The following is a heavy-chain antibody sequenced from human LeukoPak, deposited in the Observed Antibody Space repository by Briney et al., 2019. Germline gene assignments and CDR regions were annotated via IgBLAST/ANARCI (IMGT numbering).Heavy chain of an antibody. J-gene: IGHJ4*02. D-gene: IGHD6-25*01. CDR1: GYSISSGYY. V-gene: IGHV4-38-2*02. CDR3: AKVGFSDY. Sequence: SETLSLTCTVSGYSISSGYYWGWIRQPPGKGLEWIGSIYHSGSTYYNPSLKSRVTISVDTSKNQFSLKLSSVPAADTAVYYCAKVGFSDYWGQGTLVTVSS. CDR2: IYHSGST.